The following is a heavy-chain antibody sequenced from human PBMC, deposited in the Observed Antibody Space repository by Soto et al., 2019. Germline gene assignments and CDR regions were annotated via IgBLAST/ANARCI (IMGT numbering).Heavy chain of an antibody. J-gene: IGHJ4*02. CDR1: GGSISSGDYY. CDR2: IYYSGST. CDR3: ARDPSSRGHCNGPCFEY. Sequence: PSETLSLTCTVSGGSISSGDYYWSWMRQPPGKGLECIGYIYYSGSTYYNPSLKNRATISVDTSKNQFSLKLSSVTAADTAVYYCARDPSSRGHCNGPCFEYWGQGTLVTVS. V-gene: IGHV4-30-4*01. D-gene: IGHD3-22*01.